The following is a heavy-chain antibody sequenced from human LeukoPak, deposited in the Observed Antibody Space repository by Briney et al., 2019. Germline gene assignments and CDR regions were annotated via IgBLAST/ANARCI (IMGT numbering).Heavy chain of an antibody. CDR1: GDSISSSGYY. D-gene: IGHD3-10*01. J-gene: IGHJ4*02. CDR3: ARRKYYTIEN. Sequence: SETLSLTCTVSGDSISSSGYYWGWIRQPPEKGLEWIASIYYSGRTYYNPSLKSRITISVDSSKNQFSLRLSSVTAADTAVYYCARRKYYTIENWGQGTLVTVSS. CDR2: IYYSGRT. V-gene: IGHV4-39*01.